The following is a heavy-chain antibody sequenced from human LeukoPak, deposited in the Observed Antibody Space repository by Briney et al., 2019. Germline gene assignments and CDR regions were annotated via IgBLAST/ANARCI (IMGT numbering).Heavy chain of an antibody. Sequence: GRSLRLSCAASGSTFSSYGMHWVRQAPGKGLEWVAVIWYDGSNKYYADSVKGRFTISRDNSKNTLYLQMNSLRAEDTAVYYCAKVLRGSNYGSDYFDYWGQGTLVTVSS. CDR1: GSTFSSYG. CDR2: IWYDGSNK. D-gene: IGHD4-11*01. CDR3: AKVLRGSNYGSDYFDY. V-gene: IGHV3-33*06. J-gene: IGHJ4*02.